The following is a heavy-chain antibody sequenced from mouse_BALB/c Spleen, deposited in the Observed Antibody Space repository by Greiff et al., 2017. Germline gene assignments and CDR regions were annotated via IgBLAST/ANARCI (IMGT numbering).Heavy chain of an antibody. D-gene: IGHD1-1*01. CDR3: ARFLYYYGSSYVAMDY. CDR1: GYTFTSYV. J-gene: IGHJ4*01. V-gene: IGHV1-14*01. Sequence: VQLQQSGPELVKPGASVKMSCKASGYTFTSYVMHWVKQKPGQGLEWIGYINPYNDGTKYNEKFKGKATLTSDKSSSTAYMELSSLTSEDSAVYYCARFLYYYGSSYVAMDYWGQGTSVTVSS. CDR2: INPYNDGT.